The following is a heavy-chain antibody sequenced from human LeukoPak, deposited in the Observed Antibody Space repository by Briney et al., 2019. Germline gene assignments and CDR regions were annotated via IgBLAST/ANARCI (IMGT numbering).Heavy chain of an antibody. CDR3: ARDYFGYDSSGSGFDY. CDR1: GHTLTEFS. Sequence: RASVKVSCKVSGHTLTEFSIHWVRQAPGKGLEWMGGFDPEDDETIYAQKFQGRVIMTEDTSTDTAYMELSSLRSEDTAVYYCARDYFGYDSSGSGFDYWGQGTLVTVSS. J-gene: IGHJ4*02. D-gene: IGHD3-22*01. V-gene: IGHV1-24*01. CDR2: FDPEDDET.